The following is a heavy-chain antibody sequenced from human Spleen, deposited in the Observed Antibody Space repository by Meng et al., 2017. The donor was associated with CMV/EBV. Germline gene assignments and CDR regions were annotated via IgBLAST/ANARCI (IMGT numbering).Heavy chain of an antibody. Sequence: GSLRLSCSVSGGSIRGYYWSWIRQPPGKGLEWIGEINHAGSTNYNPSLKSRVSMFGDTSKNQISLKLTSVTAADTAVYYCARRRPFFETNHGMDVWGQGTTVTVSS. CDR1: GGSIRGYY. CDR3: ARRRPFFETNHGMDV. V-gene: IGHV4-34*01. J-gene: IGHJ6*02. CDR2: INHAGST. D-gene: IGHD2-8*01.